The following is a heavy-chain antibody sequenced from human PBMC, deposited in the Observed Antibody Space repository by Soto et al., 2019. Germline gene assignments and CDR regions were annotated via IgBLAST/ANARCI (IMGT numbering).Heavy chain of an antibody. J-gene: IGHJ6*02. Sequence: GESLKISCNGSGYSFTNYWIGWVRQMPGKGLEWMGIIYPYDSEITYSPSFQGQVTISADISISTAYLLWSSLKASDTAVYYCARHRRRREGSYYYGMDVWGQGTTVTVSS. D-gene: IGHD1-26*01. CDR1: GYSFTNYW. V-gene: IGHV5-51*01. CDR2: IYPYDSEI. CDR3: ARHRRRREGSYYYGMDV.